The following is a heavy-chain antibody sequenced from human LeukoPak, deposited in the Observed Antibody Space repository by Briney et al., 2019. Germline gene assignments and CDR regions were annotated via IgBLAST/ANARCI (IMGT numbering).Heavy chain of an antibody. CDR1: GFTFSSYA. CDR2: ISGSGGST. CDR3: ARRRSFGLSWTMDV. D-gene: IGHD5-18*01. J-gene: IGHJ6*03. Sequence: PGGSLRLSCAASGFTFSSYAMSWVRQAPGKGLEWVSAISGSGGSTYYADSVKGRFTISRDNSKNTLYLQMNSLRAEDTAVYYCARRRSFGLSWTMDVWGKGITVTVSS. V-gene: IGHV3-23*01.